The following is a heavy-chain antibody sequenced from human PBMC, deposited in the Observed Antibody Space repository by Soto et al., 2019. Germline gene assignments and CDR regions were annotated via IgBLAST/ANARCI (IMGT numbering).Heavy chain of an antibody. CDR2: INAGNGNT. J-gene: IGHJ4*02. Sequence: QVQLVQSGAEEKKPGASVKVSCKASGYTFTSYGVHWVRQAPGQRLEWMGWINAGNGNTKYSQKFQGRVTITRDTSASTAYMELSILRSEDTAVYYCARAPGGPGIAEYWGQGTLVTVSS. CDR1: GYTFTSYG. CDR3: ARAPGGPGIAEY. D-gene: IGHD6-13*01. V-gene: IGHV1-3*05.